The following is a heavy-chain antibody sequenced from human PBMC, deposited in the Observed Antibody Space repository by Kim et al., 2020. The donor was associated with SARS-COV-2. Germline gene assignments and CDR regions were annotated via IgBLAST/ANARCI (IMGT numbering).Heavy chain of an antibody. D-gene: IGHD1-26*01. V-gene: IGHV1-58*01. Sequence: QKFQERVTITRDMSTSTAYMELSSLRSEDTAVYYCAAIPMEPYYYYGMDVWGQGTTVTVSS. CDR3: AAIPMEPYYYYGMDV. J-gene: IGHJ6*02.